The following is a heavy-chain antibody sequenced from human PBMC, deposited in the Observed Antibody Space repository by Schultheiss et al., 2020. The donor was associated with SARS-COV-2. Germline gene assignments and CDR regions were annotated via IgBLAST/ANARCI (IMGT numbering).Heavy chain of an antibody. Sequence: ASVKVSCKASGYTFTSYYMHWVRQAPGQGLEWMGIINPSGGSTSYAQQFQGRVTLTRDTTTSTVYMELSSLRSEDTAVYYCARDQNYYDSSGYPIFRYWGQGTLVTVSS. CDR1: GYTFTSYY. D-gene: IGHD3-22*01. CDR3: ARDQNYYDSSGYPIFRY. J-gene: IGHJ4*02. CDR2: INPSGGST. V-gene: IGHV1-46*01.